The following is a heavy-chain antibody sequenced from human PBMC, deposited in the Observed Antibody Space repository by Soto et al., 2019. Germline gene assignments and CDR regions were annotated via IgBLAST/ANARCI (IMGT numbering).Heavy chain of an antibody. CDR1: GFTFSSYS. Sequence: EVQLVESGGGLVKPGGSLRLSCAASGFTFSSYSMNWVRQAPGKGLEWVSSISSRSSYIYYADSVKGRFTISRDNAKNSLYLQMNSLRAEDTAVYYCARDSYYYDSSGYRRYWYFDLWGRGTLVTVSS. CDR3: ARDSYYYDSSGYRRYWYFDL. V-gene: IGHV3-21*01. CDR2: ISSRSSYI. D-gene: IGHD3-22*01. J-gene: IGHJ2*01.